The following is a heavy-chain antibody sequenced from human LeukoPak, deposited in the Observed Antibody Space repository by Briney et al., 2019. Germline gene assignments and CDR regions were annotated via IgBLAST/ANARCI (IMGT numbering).Heavy chain of an antibody. CDR1: GFTFNSYA. CDR3: ARPGGNWNYHFDF. D-gene: IGHD1-7*01. J-gene: IGHJ4*02. CDR2: ISYDGNNK. Sequence: GSLRLSCAASGFTFNSYAIHWVRQAPGKGLEWVAVISYDGNNKYYADSVKGRFTISRDNSKNTLYLQMNSLRAEDTAVYFCARPGGNWNYHFDFWGQGTLVTVST. V-gene: IGHV3-30-3*01.